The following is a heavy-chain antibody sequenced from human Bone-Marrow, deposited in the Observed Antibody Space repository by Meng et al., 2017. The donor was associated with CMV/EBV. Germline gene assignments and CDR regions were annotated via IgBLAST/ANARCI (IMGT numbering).Heavy chain of an antibody. D-gene: IGHD2-8*02. CDR3: ARGEGLLGDWFDP. V-gene: IGHV1-69*12. CDR1: GATCSSLG. CDR2: IIPIFGTE. Sequence: VKVGQSGVEVTKTGSWVNVSCKASGATCSSLGISWLLQAPGQGLEWMGGIIPIFGTENYAQKFQGRVTITADESTSTAYMELSSLRSEDTAVYYGARGEGLLGDWFDPWGQGTLVTVSS. J-gene: IGHJ5*02.